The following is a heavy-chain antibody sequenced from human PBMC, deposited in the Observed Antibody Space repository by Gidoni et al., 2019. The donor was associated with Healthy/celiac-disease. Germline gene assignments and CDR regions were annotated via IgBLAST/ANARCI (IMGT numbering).Heavy chain of an antibody. CDR1: TFTSYY. Sequence: TFTSYYMHWVRQAPGQGLEWMGIINPSGGSTSYAQKFQGRVTMTRDTSTSTVYMELSSLRSEDTAVYYCALVGNDAFDIWGQGTMVTVSS. CDR2: INPSGGST. D-gene: IGHD1-26*01. V-gene: IGHV1-46*01. CDR3: ALVGNDAFDI. J-gene: IGHJ3*02.